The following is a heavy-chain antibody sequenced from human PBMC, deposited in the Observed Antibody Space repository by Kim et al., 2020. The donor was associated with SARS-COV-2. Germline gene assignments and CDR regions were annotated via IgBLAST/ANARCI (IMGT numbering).Heavy chain of an antibody. CDR2: IYKTGA. CDR3: ATGNYDFWNGCYGSYLEY. D-gene: IGHD3-3*01. CDR1: DGSVSSDSHY. J-gene: IGHJ4*02. V-gene: IGHV4-61*01. Sequence: SETLSLTCIVSDGSVSSDSHYWTWIRQPPGKGLEWVGNIYKTGANYNPSLQSRLTILIDSAKNQFSLTLRSVTSADTALYYCATGNYDFWNGCYGSYLEYWGPGVPVTVSS.